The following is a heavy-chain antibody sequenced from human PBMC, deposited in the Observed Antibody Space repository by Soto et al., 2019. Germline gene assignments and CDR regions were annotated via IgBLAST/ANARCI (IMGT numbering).Heavy chain of an antibody. D-gene: IGHD3-9*01. CDR2: IYYSGST. CDR1: GGSISNYY. V-gene: IGHV4-59*12. CDR3: ARDFDWFNEIFDP. Sequence: SETLSLTCTVSGGSISNYYWNWIRQPPGKGLEWIGYIYYSGSTNYNPSLKSRVTISVDTSKNQFSLKLSSLTAADTAVYYCARDFDWFNEIFDPWGQGTLVTVSS. J-gene: IGHJ5*02.